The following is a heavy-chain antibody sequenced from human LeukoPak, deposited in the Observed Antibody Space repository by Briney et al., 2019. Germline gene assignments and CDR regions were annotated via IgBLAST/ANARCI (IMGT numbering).Heavy chain of an antibody. D-gene: IGHD4-17*01. Sequence: GGSLRLSCAASGFTFSSYAISWVRQAPGKGLEWVSAISGSGGSTYYAASVKGRFTISRDNSKNTLYLQMNSLRAEDTAVYYCAKNGNDYGDYRQAYWGQGTLVTVSS. CDR1: GFTFSSYA. V-gene: IGHV3-23*01. CDR3: AKNGNDYGDYRQAY. CDR2: ISGSGGST. J-gene: IGHJ4*02.